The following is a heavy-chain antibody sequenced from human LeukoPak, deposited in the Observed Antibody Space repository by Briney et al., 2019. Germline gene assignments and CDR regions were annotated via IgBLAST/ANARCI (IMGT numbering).Heavy chain of an antibody. Sequence: SVKVSCKASGGTFSSYAISWVRQAPGQGLEWMGRIIPILGIANYAQKFQGRVTITADKSTSTAYMELSRLRSDDTAVYYCARIAAASPNLFDYWGQGTLVTVSS. D-gene: IGHD6-13*01. V-gene: IGHV1-69*04. J-gene: IGHJ4*02. CDR3: ARIAAASPNLFDY. CDR2: IIPILGIA. CDR1: GGTFSSYA.